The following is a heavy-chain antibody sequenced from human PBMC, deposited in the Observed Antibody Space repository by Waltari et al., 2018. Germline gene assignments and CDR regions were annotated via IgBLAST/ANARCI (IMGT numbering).Heavy chain of an antibody. CDR1: GGSISSGSYY. D-gene: IGHD6-13*01. J-gene: IGHJ4*02. CDR2: IYTSGST. Sequence: QVQLQESGPGLVKPSQTLSLTCTVSGGSISSGSYYRSWIRQPAGKGLEWIGRIYTSGSTNYNPSLKSRVTISVDTSKNQFSLKLSSVTAADTAVYYCARDQGYDSSSWYGLDYWGQGTLVTVSS. V-gene: IGHV4-61*02. CDR3: ARDQGYDSSSWYGLDY.